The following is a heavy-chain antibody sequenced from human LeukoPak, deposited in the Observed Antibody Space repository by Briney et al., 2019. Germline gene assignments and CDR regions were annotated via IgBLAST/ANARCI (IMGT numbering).Heavy chain of an antibody. CDR2: IIPIFGTA. D-gene: IGHD3-22*01. Sequence: SVNVSCKASGYTFTSYYMHWVRQAPGQGLEWMGGIIPIFGTANYAQKFQGRVTITADESTSTAYMELSSLRSEDTAVYYCARNQGTRHDSSGYYVLDYWGQGTLVTVSS. V-gene: IGHV1-69*13. CDR3: ARNQGTRHDSSGYYVLDY. J-gene: IGHJ4*02. CDR1: GYTFTSYY.